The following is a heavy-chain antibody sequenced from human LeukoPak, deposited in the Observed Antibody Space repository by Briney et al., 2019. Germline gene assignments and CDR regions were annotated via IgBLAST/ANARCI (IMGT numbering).Heavy chain of an antibody. CDR1: GYTFTGHY. Sequence: ASVKVSCKASGYTFTGHYMHWVRQAPGQGLEWMGWINPNSGGTNYAQKFQGRVTMTRATSITTAHMELSRLRSDDTAVYYCASLNLPDSSGYYDDWGQGTLVTVSS. D-gene: IGHD3-22*01. J-gene: IGHJ4*02. CDR3: ASLNLPDSSGYYDD. CDR2: INPNSGGT. V-gene: IGHV1-2*02.